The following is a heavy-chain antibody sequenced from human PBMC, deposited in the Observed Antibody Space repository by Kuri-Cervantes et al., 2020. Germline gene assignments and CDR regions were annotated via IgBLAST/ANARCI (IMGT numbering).Heavy chain of an antibody. CDR1: GCTFSDYY. Sequence: GESLKISCAASGCTFSDYYMSWIRQAPGKGLEWVSYISISGSTIYYADSVKGRFTISMDNAKNSLYLQMNSLRAEDTAVYYCETASVMGVVYDDYWGQGTLVTVSS. CDR2: ISISGSTI. J-gene: IGHJ4*02. V-gene: IGHV3-11*01. CDR3: ETASVMGVVYDDY. D-gene: IGHD2-8*02.